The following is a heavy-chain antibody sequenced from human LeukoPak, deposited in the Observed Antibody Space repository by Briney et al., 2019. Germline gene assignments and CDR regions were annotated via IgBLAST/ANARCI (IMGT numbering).Heavy chain of an antibody. CDR1: GFTFDDYG. CDR2: ISSSSIYI. CDR3: AREEGGKLGIDYYFDY. D-gene: IGHD7-27*01. V-gene: IGHV3-21*06. Sequence: PGGSLRLSCAASGFTFDDYGMNWVRQAPGKGLEWVSSISSSSIYIYYADSVKGRFTISRDNAKNSLYLQMNSLRAEDTAMYYCAREEGGKLGIDYYFDYWGQGTLVTVSS. J-gene: IGHJ4*02.